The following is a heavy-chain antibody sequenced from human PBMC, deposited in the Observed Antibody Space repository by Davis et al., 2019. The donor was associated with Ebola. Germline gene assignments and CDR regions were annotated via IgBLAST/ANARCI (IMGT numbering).Heavy chain of an antibody. Sequence: SQTPSLTRAISGHSLPSNGAAWNSITQSPSRGIEWPGRTYCRYKRYKEYAVPVKSRITINPDTSKNQFSLQLNSVTPKDTAVYYSARCEYSYGYSYYYYYGMDVWGQGTTVTVSS. V-gene: IGHV6-1*01. CDR3: ARCEYSYGYSYYYYYGMDV. CDR1: GHSLPSNGAA. J-gene: IGHJ6*02. CDR2: TYCRYKRYK. D-gene: IGHD5-18*01.